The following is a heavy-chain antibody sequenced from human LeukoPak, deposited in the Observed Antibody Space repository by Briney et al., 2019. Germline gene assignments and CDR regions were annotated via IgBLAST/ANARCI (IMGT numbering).Heavy chain of an antibody. J-gene: IGHJ4*02. CDR1: GGSISSSSYY. D-gene: IGHD6-19*01. CDR3: ARSSGWYESYYFDY. CDR2: IYYSGST. V-gene: IGHV4-39*01. Sequence: SETLSLTCTVSGGSISSSSYYWGWIRQPPGKGLEWIGSIYYSGSTYYNPSLKSRVTISVDTSKNQFSLKLSSVTAADTAVYYCARSSGWYESYYFDYWGQGTLVTVSS.